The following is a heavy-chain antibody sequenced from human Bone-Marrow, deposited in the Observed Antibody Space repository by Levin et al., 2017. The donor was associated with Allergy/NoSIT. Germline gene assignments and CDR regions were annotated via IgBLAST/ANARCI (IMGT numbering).Heavy chain of an antibody. D-gene: IGHD4-17*01. CDR1: GGSISSADFY. Sequence: SETLSLTCAVSGGSISSADFYWSWIRQTPVKGLEWIAYMFDSGSTYYNPSLKSRVTISVDRSKNEFSLKVTSVTAADTAVYYCARAEVDGAYGRGSTYYGMDVWGPGTTVIVSS. CDR3: ARAEVDGAYGRGSTYYGMDV. J-gene: IGHJ6*02. V-gene: IGHV4-30-4*01. CDR2: MFDSGST.